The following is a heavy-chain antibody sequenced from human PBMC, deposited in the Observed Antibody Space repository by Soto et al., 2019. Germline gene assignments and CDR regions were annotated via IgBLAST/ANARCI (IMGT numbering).Heavy chain of an antibody. D-gene: IGHD3-3*01. Sequence: SETLSLTCTVSGGSVSSGSYYWSWIRQPPGKGLEWIGYIYYSGSTNYNPSLKSRVTISVDTSKNQFSLKLSSVTAADTAVYYCARGYDFWSGYYDSPYYYGMDVWGQGTTVTVSS. CDR1: GGSVSSGSYY. CDR2: IYYSGST. V-gene: IGHV4-61*01. J-gene: IGHJ6*02. CDR3: ARGYDFWSGYYDSPYYYGMDV.